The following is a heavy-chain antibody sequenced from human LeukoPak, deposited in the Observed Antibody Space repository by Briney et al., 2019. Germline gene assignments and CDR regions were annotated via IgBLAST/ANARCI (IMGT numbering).Heavy chain of an antibody. D-gene: IGHD3-3*01. J-gene: IGHJ4*02. V-gene: IGHV3-48*01. CDR3: AREASDFWSGYSKGYFDY. Sequence: GGSLRLSCAVSGFTFSSYSMNWVRRAPGKWLEWVSYIGSSVSTRYYADSVKGRFTISRDNGKHSLYLQMNSLRAEDTAVYYCAREASDFWSGYSKGYFDYWGQGTLVTVSS. CDR2: IGSSVSTR. CDR1: GFTFSSYS.